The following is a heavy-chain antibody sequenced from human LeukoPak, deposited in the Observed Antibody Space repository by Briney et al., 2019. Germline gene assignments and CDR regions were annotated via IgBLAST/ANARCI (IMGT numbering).Heavy chain of an antibody. J-gene: IGHJ4*02. CDR3: ARATGVGYSYGLFDY. D-gene: IGHD5-18*01. Sequence: SETPSLTCAVYGGSFSGYYWSWIRQPPGKGLEWIGEINHSGSTNYNPSLKSRVTISVDTSKNQFSLKLSSVTAADTAVYYCARATGVGYSYGLFDYWGQGTLVTVSS. CDR2: INHSGST. V-gene: IGHV4-34*01. CDR1: GGSFSGYY.